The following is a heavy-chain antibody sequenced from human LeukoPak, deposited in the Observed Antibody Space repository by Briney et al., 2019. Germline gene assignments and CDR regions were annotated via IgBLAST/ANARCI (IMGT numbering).Heavy chain of an antibody. D-gene: IGHD2-2*02. CDR1: GFTFSSYG. CDR3: ARGYGVPAAILDY. V-gene: IGHV3-33*01. CDR2: IWYDGSNK. Sequence: SGRSLRLSCAAPGFTFSSYGMHWVRQAPGKGLEWVAVIWYDGSNKYYADSVKGRFTISRDNSKNTLYLQMNSLRAEDTAVYYCARGYGVPAAILDYWGQGTLVTVSS. J-gene: IGHJ4*02.